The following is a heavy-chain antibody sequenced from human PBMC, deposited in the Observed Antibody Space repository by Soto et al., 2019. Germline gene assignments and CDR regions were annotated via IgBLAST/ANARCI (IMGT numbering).Heavy chain of an antibody. CDR3: ARTPQPIDY. Sequence: NPSETLSLPCAVFGCSRSSGVSSWSWIRQPPGKGLEWIGYIYHSGSTYYNPSLKSRVTISVDRSKNQFSLKLSSVTAADTAVYYCARTPQPIDYWGQGTLVTGSS. V-gene: IGHV4-30-2*01. D-gene: IGHD2-15*01. J-gene: IGHJ4*02. CDR1: GCSRSSGVSS. CDR2: IYHSGST.